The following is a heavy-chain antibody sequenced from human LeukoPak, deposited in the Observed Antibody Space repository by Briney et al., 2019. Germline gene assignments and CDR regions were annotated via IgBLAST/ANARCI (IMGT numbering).Heavy chain of an antibody. CDR1: GGSISSSSYY. Sequence: SETLSLTCTVSGGSISSSSYYWGWIRQPPGKGLEWIGSIYYSGSTYYNPSLKSRVTISVDTSKNQFSLKLSSVTAADTAVYYCARRKNYYDSSGYYYYFDYWGQGTLVTVSS. J-gene: IGHJ4*02. CDR3: ARRKNYYDSSGYYYYFDY. D-gene: IGHD3-22*01. CDR2: IYYSGST. V-gene: IGHV4-39*01.